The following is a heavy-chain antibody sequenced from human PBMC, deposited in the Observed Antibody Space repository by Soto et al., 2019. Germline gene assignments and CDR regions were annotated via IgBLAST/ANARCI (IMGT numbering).Heavy chain of an antibody. CDR3: ARGPFRHSAMDV. D-gene: IGHD3-10*01. J-gene: IGHJ6*02. CDR2: TIPALGKT. CDR1: GDNFKKNV. V-gene: IGHV1-69*10. Sequence: GAAVKVSCKTSGDNFKKNVFTWVRQAPGQGLEWMGGTIPALGKTHYIEKFQGRVTIPVDDATRTVYMEVRDLTSEETDISYCARGPFRHSAMDVWGQGTTVTVSS.